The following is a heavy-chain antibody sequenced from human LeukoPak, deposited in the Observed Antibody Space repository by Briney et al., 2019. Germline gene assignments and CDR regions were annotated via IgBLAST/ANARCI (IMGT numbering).Heavy chain of an antibody. D-gene: IGHD3-22*01. CDR3: AKTYLTYYDSSGFEY. CDR2: IYYSGST. CDR1: GGSISGYY. Sequence: SSETLSLTCSVSGGSISGYYWSWIRQPPGKGLEWIGYIYYSGSTNYNPSLKSRVTISVDTSKNQFSLKLSSVTAADTAVYYCAKTYLTYYDSSGFEYWGQGTLVTVSS. J-gene: IGHJ4*02. V-gene: IGHV4-59*01.